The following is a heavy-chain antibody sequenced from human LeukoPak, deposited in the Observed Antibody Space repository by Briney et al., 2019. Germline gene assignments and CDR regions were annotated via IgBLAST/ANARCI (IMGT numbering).Heavy chain of an antibody. Sequence: GGSLTLSCSASGFTFSSYEMNWIRQTPGKGLEWVAHIISGGNTEYYADSVRGRFTVSRDNAENSLYLHMSSLRAEDSAVYYCARDTVDGPFTTSLDYWGQGVRVTVSS. D-gene: IGHD3-3*01. CDR1: GFTFSSYE. V-gene: IGHV3-48*03. CDR2: IISGGNTE. J-gene: IGHJ4*02. CDR3: ARDTVDGPFTTSLDY.